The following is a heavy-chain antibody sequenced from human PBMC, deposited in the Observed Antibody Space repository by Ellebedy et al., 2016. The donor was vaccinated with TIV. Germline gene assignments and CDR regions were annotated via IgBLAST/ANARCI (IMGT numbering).Heavy chain of an antibody. CDR1: GFTFSAYA. V-gene: IGHV3-30*04. Sequence: GESLKISXAASGFTFSAYAMNWVRQAPGKGLEWVAIISYDGSIKNYADSVEDRFTVSRDNSNNTLYLQMNSLRPEDTAIYYCASDIVLVPAGGNSWFDPWGQGTLVTVSS. J-gene: IGHJ5*02. CDR3: ASDIVLVPAGGNSWFDP. D-gene: IGHD2-2*01. CDR2: ISYDGSIK.